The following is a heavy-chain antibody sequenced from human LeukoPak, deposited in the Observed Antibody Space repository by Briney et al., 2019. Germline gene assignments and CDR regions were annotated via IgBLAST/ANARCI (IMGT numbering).Heavy chain of an antibody. J-gene: IGHJ6*03. CDR1: GFPFSDFA. V-gene: IGHV3-23*01. Sequence: GGPLSLSCAVSGFPFSDFAMSWVRQAPGKGLEWVSTISGGGDNTYFADSVKGRFTISRDNSKNTLFLQMVSLRAEDTAVYYCAKFEGALLGNYYMDVWGKGTTVTVSS. CDR2: ISGGGDNT. CDR3: AKFEGALLGNYYMDV.